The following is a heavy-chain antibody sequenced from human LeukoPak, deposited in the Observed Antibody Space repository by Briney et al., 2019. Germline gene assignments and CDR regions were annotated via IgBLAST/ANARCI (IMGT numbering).Heavy chain of an antibody. V-gene: IGHV1-18*01. J-gene: IGHJ4*02. CDR3: ARDDALVAKGSFDY. D-gene: IGHD5-12*01. CDR2: ISAYNGNT. Sequence: ASVKVSCKASGYTFTSYGMHWVRQAPGQGLEWMGWISAYNGNTNYAQKLQGRVTMTTDTSTSTVYMELRSLRSDDTAVYYCARDDALVAKGSFDYWGQGTLVTVSS. CDR1: GYTFTSYG.